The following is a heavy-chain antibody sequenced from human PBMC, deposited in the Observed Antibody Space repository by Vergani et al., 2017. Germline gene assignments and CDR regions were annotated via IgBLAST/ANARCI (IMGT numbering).Heavy chain of an antibody. V-gene: IGHV3-11*01. Sequence: QVQLVASGGGLVRPGGSLRLSCAASGFIFSDYYMTWIRQTPGKGLEWLAHISDGGETKMYAESLKGRFTVSRDNTKNLLILQMKTLKVDDTATYYGGRKHSPASLMDKPIDIWGQGTLVTVSS. J-gene: IGHJ5*02. CDR2: ISDGGETK. CDR1: GFIFSDYY. D-gene: IGHD2-2*01. CDR3: GRKHSPASLMDKPIDI.